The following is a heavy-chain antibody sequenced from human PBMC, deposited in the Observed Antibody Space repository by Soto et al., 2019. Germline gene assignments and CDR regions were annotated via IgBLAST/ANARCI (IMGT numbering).Heavy chain of an antibody. J-gene: IGHJ5*02. CDR2: ISAYNGNT. CDR3: ARGHYDFWSGYSPDWFDP. Sequence: ASVKVSCKASGYTFTSYGISCVRQAPGQGLEWMGWISAYNGNTNYAQKLQGRVTMTTDTSTSTAYMELRSLRSDDTAVYYCARGHYDFWSGYSPDWFDPWGQGTLVTVSS. D-gene: IGHD3-3*01. CDR1: GYTFTSYG. V-gene: IGHV1-18*01.